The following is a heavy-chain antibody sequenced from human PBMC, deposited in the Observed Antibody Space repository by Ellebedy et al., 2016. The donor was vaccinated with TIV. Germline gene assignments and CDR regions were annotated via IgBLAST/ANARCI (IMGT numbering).Heavy chain of an antibody. V-gene: IGHV1-18*01. Sequence: ASVKVSCXASGYTFSNYGISWVRQAPGQGLEWMGWISPYNSNTNYAREFQGRVTMTTDTSTSTAYMELRSLRSDDTAVYYCARNWVRVVPAAMYGNFDYWGQGTLVTVSS. CDR3: ARNWVRVVPAAMYGNFDY. CDR2: ISPYNSNT. D-gene: IGHD2-2*01. CDR1: GYTFSNYG. J-gene: IGHJ4*02.